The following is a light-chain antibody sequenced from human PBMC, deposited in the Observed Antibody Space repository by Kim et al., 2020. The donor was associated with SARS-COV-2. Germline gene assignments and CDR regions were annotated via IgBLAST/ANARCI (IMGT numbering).Light chain of an antibody. V-gene: IGLV3-27*01. CDR1: VLAKTY. J-gene: IGLJ2*01. CDR2: KDS. Sequence: VQRGQTARGTYSGDVLAKTYERWCRQKPGQAPVLVIYKDSERPSGIPEQFYGASPGTTVTLAISGAQVEDEADYYGYYAADTHVVFGGGTQLTV. CDR3: YYAADTHVV.